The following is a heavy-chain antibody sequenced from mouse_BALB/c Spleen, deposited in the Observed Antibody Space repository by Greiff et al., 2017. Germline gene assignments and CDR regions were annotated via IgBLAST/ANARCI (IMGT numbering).Heavy chain of an antibody. CDR3: ARHGDRYFDY. J-gene: IGHJ2*01. Sequence: EVQRVESGGGLVKPGGSLKLSCAASGFAFSSYDMSWVRQTPEKRLEWVAYISSGGGSTYYPDTVKGRFTISRDNAKNTLYLQMSSLKSEDTAMYYCARHGDRYFDYWGQGTTLTVSS. CDR2: ISSGGGST. D-gene: IGHD2-14*01. V-gene: IGHV5-12-1*01. CDR1: GFAFSSYD.